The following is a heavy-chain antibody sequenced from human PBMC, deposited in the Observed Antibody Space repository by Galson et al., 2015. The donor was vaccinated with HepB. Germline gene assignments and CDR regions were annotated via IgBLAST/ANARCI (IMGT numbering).Heavy chain of an antibody. J-gene: IGHJ4*02. Sequence: PALVKPTQTLTLTCTFSGFSLSTSGVGVGWIRQPPGKALEWLALIYWDDDKRYSPSLKSRLTITKDTSKNQVVLTMTNMDPVDTATYYCAHSIYYDFWSGVGYWGQGTLVTVSS. CDR2: IYWDDDK. CDR3: AHSIYYDFWSGVGY. V-gene: IGHV2-5*02. CDR1: GFSLSTSGVG. D-gene: IGHD3-3*01.